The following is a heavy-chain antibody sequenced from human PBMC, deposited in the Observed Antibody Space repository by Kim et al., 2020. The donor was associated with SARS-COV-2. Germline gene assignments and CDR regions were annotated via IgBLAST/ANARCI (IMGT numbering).Heavy chain of an antibody. CDR3: ARGTGYCSSTSCYLYYYYGMCV. CDR2: IIPIFGTA. V-gene: IGHV1-69*13. Sequence: SVKVSCKASGGTFSSYAISWVRQAPGQGLEWMGGIIPIFGTANYAQKFQGRVTIPADESTSTAYMELSSRRSEDTAVYFCARGTGYCSSTSCYLYYYYGMCVWGQGTTVTVSS. CDR1: GGTFSSYA. J-gene: IGHJ6*02. D-gene: IGHD2-2*01.